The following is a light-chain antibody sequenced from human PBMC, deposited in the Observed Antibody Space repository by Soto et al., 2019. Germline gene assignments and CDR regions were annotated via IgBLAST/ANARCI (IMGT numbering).Light chain of an antibody. J-gene: IGKJ5*01. CDR1: QSVSSY. V-gene: IGKV3-15*01. Sequence: EIVLTQSPATLSLSPGERATLSCRASQSVSSYLAWYQQKPGQAPRLLIYGASTRATGIPARFSGSGSGTEFTLTFSSLQSEDFAVYYCQQYNNWPPITFGQGTRLEI. CDR3: QQYNNWPPIT. CDR2: GAS.